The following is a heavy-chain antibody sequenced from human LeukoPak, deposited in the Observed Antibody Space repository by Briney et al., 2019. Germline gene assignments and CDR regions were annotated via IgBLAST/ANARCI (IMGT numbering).Heavy chain of an antibody. J-gene: IGHJ6*02. D-gene: IGHD3-22*01. CDR1: GFTFSSYA. CDR3: AKVEDYYDSSGQYYYGMDV. V-gene: IGHV3-23*01. Sequence: GGSLRLSCAASGFTFSSYAMSWVRQAPGKGLEWVSAISGSGGSTYYADSVKGRFTISRDNSKNTLYLQMNSLRAEDTAVYYCAKVEDYYDSSGQYYYGMDVWGQGTTVTVSS. CDR2: ISGSGGST.